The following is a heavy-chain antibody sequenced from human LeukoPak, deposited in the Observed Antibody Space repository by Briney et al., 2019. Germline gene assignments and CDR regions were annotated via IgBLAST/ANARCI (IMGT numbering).Heavy chain of an antibody. J-gene: IGHJ4*02. V-gene: IGHV4-39*01. D-gene: IGHD5-18*01. CDR2: INYSGTT. Sequence: KSSETLSLACTVSSGSFSSRSYYCGWIRQPPGMGLEWIATINYSGTTYYNPSLKSRVTASVDTSKNQFYLKLSSVTAADTAVYYCARLRGGVQLWGDWGQGTLVTVSS. CDR3: ARLRGGVQLWGD. CDR1: SGSFSSRSYY.